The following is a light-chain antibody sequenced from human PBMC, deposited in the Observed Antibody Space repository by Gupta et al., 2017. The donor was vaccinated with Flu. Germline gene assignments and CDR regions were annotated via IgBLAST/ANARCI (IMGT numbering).Light chain of an antibody. CDR3: CSHAGRYTWV. Sequence: SVAISCTGTSTDVGAYDSVSWYQQHPNKAPQLIIFDVNSRPSGAPGRFFGSKAGNTASLTXSXLQAEDXADYFCCSHAGRYTWVFGGGTTVTVL. J-gene: IGLJ2*01. CDR2: DVN. CDR1: STDVGAYDS. V-gene: IGLV2-11*03.